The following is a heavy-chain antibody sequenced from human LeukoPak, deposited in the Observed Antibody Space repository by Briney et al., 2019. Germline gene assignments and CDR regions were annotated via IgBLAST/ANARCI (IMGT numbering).Heavy chain of an antibody. J-gene: IGHJ4*02. V-gene: IGHV3-74*01. CDR1: RFIFSTYW. CDR3: ARDRPHYFDASG. D-gene: IGHD3-9*01. CDR2: INSDGSRT. Sequence: PGGSLRLSCAASRFIFSTYWMHWVRQAPGKGLVWVSRINSDGSRTNYADSVKGRFTISRDNAKNSVYLEMNSLRAEDSAVYYCARDRPHYFDASGGGRGTLVTVSS.